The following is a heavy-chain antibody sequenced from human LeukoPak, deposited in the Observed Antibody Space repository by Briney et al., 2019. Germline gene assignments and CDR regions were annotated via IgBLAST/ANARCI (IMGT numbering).Heavy chain of an antibody. J-gene: IGHJ3*02. D-gene: IGHD6-13*01. CDR2: IVHSGNT. V-gene: IGHV4-34*12. CDR3: ARFGSSTWYKGAFGI. CDR1: GGSFSGYY. Sequence: SETLSLTCAVYGGSFSGYYWSWIRQPPGKGLEWIGEIVHSGNTKYNPSLKSRVTISVDTSKNQFSLNLTSVTAADTAVYYCARFGSSTWYKGAFGIWGQGTMVTVAS.